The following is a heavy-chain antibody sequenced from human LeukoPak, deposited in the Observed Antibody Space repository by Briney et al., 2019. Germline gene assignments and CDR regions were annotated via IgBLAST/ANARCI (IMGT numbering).Heavy chain of an antibody. Sequence: GGSLRLSCAASGFTFSNAWMIWVRQAPGKGLERVSYISSSGSTIYYADSVKGRFTISRDNAKNSLYVQMNSLRAEDTAVYYCARQGKGATPFDCWGQGTLVTVSS. CDR1: GFTFSNAW. CDR3: ARQGKGATPFDC. J-gene: IGHJ4*02. V-gene: IGHV3-48*04. D-gene: IGHD1-26*01. CDR2: ISSSGSTI.